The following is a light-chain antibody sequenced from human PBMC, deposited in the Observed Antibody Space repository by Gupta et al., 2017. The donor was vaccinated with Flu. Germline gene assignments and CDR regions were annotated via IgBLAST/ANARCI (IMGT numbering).Light chain of an antibody. CDR1: KLGDKF. CDR3: QALDSSTYV. CDR2: EDN. Sequence: SYELTQPPSVSVSPGQTASITCSGNKLGDKFVSWYQQKPSQSPVLVIDEDNRRPSGIPARFSGSNSGNTATLTIRGTQAMDEADYYCQALDSSTYVFGSGTKVTVL. J-gene: IGLJ1*01. V-gene: IGLV3-1*01.